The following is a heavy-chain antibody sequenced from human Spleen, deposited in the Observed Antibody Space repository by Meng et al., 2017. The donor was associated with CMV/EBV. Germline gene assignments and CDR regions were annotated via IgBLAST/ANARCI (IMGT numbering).Heavy chain of an antibody. D-gene: IGHD1-7*01. J-gene: IGHJ4*02. CDR2: IKQDGSEK. CDR3: AKDNWNYRSYFDY. Sequence: GGSLRLSCAASGFTFSSYWMSWVRQAPGKGLEWVANIKQDGSEKYYVDSVKGRFTISRDNAKNSLYLQMISLRAEDTAVYYCAKDNWNYRSYFDYWGQGTLVTVSS. CDR1: GFTFSSYW. V-gene: IGHV3-7*01.